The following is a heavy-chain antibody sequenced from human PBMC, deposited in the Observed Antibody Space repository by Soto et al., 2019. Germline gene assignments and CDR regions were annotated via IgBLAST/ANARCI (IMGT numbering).Heavy chain of an antibody. CDR2: INPKSGGT. CDR1: GYTFTGYY. Sequence: ASVKVSCKASGYTFTGYYMHWVRQAPGQGLEWIGWINPKSGGTNYAQKFQGRVTMTRDTSISTAYMELNRLRSDDTAVDYCARRTVPEESTFDFWGQGTLVTVSS. D-gene: IGHD1-1*01. V-gene: IGHV1-2*02. J-gene: IGHJ4*02. CDR3: ARRTVPEESTFDF.